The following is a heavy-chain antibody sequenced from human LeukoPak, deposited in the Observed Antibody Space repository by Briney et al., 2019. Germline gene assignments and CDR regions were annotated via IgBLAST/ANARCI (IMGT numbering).Heavy chain of an antibody. CDR2: IKSKTDGGTT. D-gene: IGHD3-10*01. J-gene: IGHJ5*02. CDR3: TTIGGENDSGSYLNWFDP. CDR1: GFTFSNAW. V-gene: IGHV3-15*01. Sequence: KTGGSLRLSCAASGFTFSNAWMSWVRQAPGKGLEWVGRIKSKTDGGTTDYAAPVKGRFTISRDDSKNTLYLQMNSLKTEDTAVYYCTTIGGENDSGSYLNWFDPWGQGTLVTVSS.